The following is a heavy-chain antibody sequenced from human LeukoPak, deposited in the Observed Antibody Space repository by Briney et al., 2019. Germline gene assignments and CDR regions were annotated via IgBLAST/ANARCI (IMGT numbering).Heavy chain of an antibody. V-gene: IGHV3-74*01. CDR3: ARDPAVSYIYYYYYMDV. CDR2: INHDGSNT. CDR1: GFTFTTFW. D-gene: IGHD1-26*01. J-gene: IGHJ6*03. Sequence: GGSLRLSCATSGFTFTTFWMHWVRQAPGKGLVWVSRINHDGSNTNYADSVKGRFTISRDNAKNSLYLQMNSLRAEDTAVYYCARDPAVSYIYYYYYMDVWGKGTTVTVSS.